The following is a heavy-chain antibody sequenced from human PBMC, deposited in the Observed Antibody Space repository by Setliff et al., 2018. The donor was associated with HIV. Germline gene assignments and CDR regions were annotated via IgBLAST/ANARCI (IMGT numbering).Heavy chain of an antibody. CDR1: GCTFSSYA. CDR3: AREDYYDSY. Sequence: ASVKVSCKASGCTFSSYAINWVRQAPGQGLEWMGGIIPIFGTANYAQKFQGRVTITTDESTSTTYLELSSLRSEDTAVYYCAREDYYDSYWGQGTLVTVSS. J-gene: IGHJ4*02. V-gene: IGHV1-69*05. CDR2: IIPIFGTA. D-gene: IGHD3-22*01.